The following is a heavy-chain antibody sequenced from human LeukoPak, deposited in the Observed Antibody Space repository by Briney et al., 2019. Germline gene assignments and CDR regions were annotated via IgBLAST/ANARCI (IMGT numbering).Heavy chain of an antibody. J-gene: IGHJ3*02. Sequence: PSETLSLTCTVSGYSISSGYYWAWIRQPPGKGLQWIGNIYHSGNTYYNPSLKSRVSISVDTSKNQFSLRLTSVTAADTAVYYCARTAIASSAYSAFDIWGQGTMVTVSS. CDR1: GYSISSGYY. V-gene: IGHV4-38-2*02. CDR2: IYHSGNT. D-gene: IGHD3-22*01. CDR3: ARTAIASSAYSAFDI.